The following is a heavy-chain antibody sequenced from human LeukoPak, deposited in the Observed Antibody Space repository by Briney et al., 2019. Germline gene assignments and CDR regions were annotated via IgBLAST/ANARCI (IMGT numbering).Heavy chain of an antibody. CDR3: ARHKGYCSSTSCYVRVGSNNWFDP. Sequence: SETLSLTCTVSGGSISSSSYYWGWIRQPPGKGLEWIGSIYYSGSTYYNPSLKNRATISVDTSKNQFSLKLSSVTAADTAVYYCARHKGYCSSTSCYVRVGSNNWFDPWGQGTLVTVSS. V-gene: IGHV4-39*01. J-gene: IGHJ5*02. D-gene: IGHD2-2*01. CDR1: GGSISSSSYY. CDR2: IYYSGST.